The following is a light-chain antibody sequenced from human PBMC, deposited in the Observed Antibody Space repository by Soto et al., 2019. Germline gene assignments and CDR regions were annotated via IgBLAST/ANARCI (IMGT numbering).Light chain of an antibody. Sequence: QSALTQPASVSGPPGQSITISCPGTSSDVGGYNYVSWYQQHPGKAPKLMIYDVSNRPSGVSNRFSGSKSGNTASLTISGLQAEDEADYYCSSYTSSSTLVFGTGTKVTVL. V-gene: IGLV2-14*01. CDR2: DVS. CDR3: SSYTSSSTLV. J-gene: IGLJ1*01. CDR1: SSDVGGYNY.